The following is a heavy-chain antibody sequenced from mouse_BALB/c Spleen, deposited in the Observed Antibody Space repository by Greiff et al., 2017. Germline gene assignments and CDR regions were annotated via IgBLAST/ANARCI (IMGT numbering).Heavy chain of an antibody. CDR1: GFSLTSYG. D-gene: IGHD1-1*01. CDR3: ATPYYYGSNWYFDV. Sequence: QVHVKQSGPGLVQPSQSLSITCTVSGFSLTSYGVHWVRQSPGKGLEWLGVIWSGGSTDYNAAFISRLSISKDNSKSQVFFKMNSLQADDTAIYYCATPYYYGSNWYFDVWGAGTTVTVSS. J-gene: IGHJ1*01. V-gene: IGHV2-4-1*01. CDR2: IWSGGST.